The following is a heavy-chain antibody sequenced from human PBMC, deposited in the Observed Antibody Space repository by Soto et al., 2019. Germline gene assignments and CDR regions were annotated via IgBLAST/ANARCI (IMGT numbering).Heavy chain of an antibody. CDR2: ISSNGGST. CDR3: AREAGRGYGHY. Sequence: EVQLVESGGGLVQPGGSLRLSCAASGFTFSSYAMHWVRQAPGKGLEYVSAISSNGGSTYYANSVKGRFTISRDNSKNTLYLQLGSLRAEDMAVYYCAREAGRGYGHYWGQGTLVTVSS. V-gene: IGHV3-64*01. J-gene: IGHJ4*02. CDR1: GFTFSSYA. D-gene: IGHD5-12*01.